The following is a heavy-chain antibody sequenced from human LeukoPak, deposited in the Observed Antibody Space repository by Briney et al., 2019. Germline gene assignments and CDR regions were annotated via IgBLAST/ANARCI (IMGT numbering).Heavy chain of an antibody. D-gene: IGHD3-22*01. CDR3: AKGDIDYDSSGYYY. CDR2: ISGSGGST. J-gene: IGHJ4*02. V-gene: IGHV3-23*01. CDR1: GFTFSSYG. Sequence: PGGSLRLSCAASGFTFSSYGMSWVRQAPGKGLEWVSAISGSGGSTYYADSVKGRFTISRDNSKNTLYLQMNSLRAEDTAVYYCAKGDIDYDSSGYYYWGQGTLVTVSS.